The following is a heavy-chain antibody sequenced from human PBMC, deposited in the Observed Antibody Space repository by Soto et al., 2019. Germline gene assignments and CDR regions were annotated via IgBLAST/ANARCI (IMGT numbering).Heavy chain of an antibody. V-gene: IGHV2-5*01. Sequence: QITLEESGPSLVQPTQTLTLTCTFSGFSLKNSGVGVAWIRQPPGKALEWLALIYWNDDKRYSPTLKNRINIIKDTSQNQVVLTRTNMDTLDTGTYYCAHIRGIAAIATVDYWCQGMLVTGSS. J-gene: IGHJ4*02. CDR2: IYWNDDK. CDR3: AHIRGIAAIATVDY. D-gene: IGHD6-13*01. CDR1: GFSLKNSGVG.